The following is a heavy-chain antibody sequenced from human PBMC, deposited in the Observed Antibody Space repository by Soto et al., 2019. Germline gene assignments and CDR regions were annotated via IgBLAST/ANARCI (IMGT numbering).Heavy chain of an antibody. V-gene: IGHV3-30*02. J-gene: IGHJ4*02. CDR2: ITFDGGLT. D-gene: IGHD1-1*01. CDR3: AKPFKKWNEANFDY. Sequence: PVGSLRLSCEASGLTLSFYAMHWVRQAPGKGLEWLALITFDGGLTQYADSVKGRFTISRDNSKNTVYLQMDGLRAEDTAMYYCAKPFKKWNEANFDYWGPGTLVTVSS. CDR1: GLTLSFYA.